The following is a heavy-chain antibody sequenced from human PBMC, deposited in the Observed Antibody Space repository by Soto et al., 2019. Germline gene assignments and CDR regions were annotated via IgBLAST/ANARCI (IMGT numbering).Heavy chain of an antibody. CDR1: GGSINNNY. CDR2: IFSNGST. J-gene: IGHJ4*02. Sequence: SETLSLTCTVSGGSINNNYWSWIRQPPGRGLEWIGYIFSNGSTNYNPSLESRVTISVDTSKNQLSLKLRSVTAADTAVYLCASGGDNSPWYYTLWGQGTLVTVSS. D-gene: IGHD3-10*01. CDR3: ASGGDNSPWYYTL. V-gene: IGHV4-59*01.